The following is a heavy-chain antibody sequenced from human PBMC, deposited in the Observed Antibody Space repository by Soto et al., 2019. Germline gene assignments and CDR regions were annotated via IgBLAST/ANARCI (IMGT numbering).Heavy chain of an antibody. CDR3: ARRIGDYYENSGHIYFDL. V-gene: IGHV3-53*01. CDR2: MYSDGDT. Sequence: EVQLVESGGGLIQPGGSLRLSCAASGFTVSSDYMNWVRQAPGRGLEWVSVMYSDGDTYYADSVRGRFTISRDNSKNTLYLQMNSLRVEDTAVYYCARRIGDYYENSGHIYFDLWGRGTLVIVS. J-gene: IGHJ2*01. D-gene: IGHD3-22*01. CDR1: GFTVSSDY.